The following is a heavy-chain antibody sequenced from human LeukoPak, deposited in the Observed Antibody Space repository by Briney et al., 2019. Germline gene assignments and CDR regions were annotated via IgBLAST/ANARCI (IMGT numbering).Heavy chain of an antibody. CDR3: ARGRALDY. CDR1: GFTVSSNY. CDR2: IYSGGGT. Sequence: PGGSLRLSCAASGFTVSSNYMSWVRQAPGKGLEWVSGIYSGGGTYYADSVKGRLTISRDNSKTTLYLQMNSLRAEDTAVYYCARGRALDYWGQGTLVTVSS. J-gene: IGHJ4*02. V-gene: IGHV3-66*01.